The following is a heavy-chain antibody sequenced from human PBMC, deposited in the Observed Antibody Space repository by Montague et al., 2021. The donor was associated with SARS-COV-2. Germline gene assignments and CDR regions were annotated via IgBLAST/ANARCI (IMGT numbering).Heavy chain of an antibody. V-gene: IGHV5-10-1*01. Sequence: QSGAEVKQPGESLRISCKGSGYSFTSYWISWVRQMPGKGLEWMGSIDPTDPYTNYSPSFQGHVIISADKSISTAYLQWSSLKASDTAMYYCARRAGSSFIDNWFDPWGQGTLVTVSS. J-gene: IGHJ5*02. D-gene: IGHD6-13*01. CDR3: ARRAGSSFIDNWFDP. CDR2: IDPTDPYT. CDR1: GYSFTSYW.